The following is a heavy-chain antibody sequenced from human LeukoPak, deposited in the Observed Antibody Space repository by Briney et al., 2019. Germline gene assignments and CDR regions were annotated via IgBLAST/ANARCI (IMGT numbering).Heavy chain of an antibody. Sequence: GASVKVSCKASGYTFTSYGISWVRQAPGQGLEWMGWISAYNGNTNYAQKLQGRVTMTTDTSTSTAYMELRSLRSDHTAVYYCASTSPCSGGSCYPLGYLGQGTLVTVSS. J-gene: IGHJ4*02. CDR1: GYTFTSYG. D-gene: IGHD2-15*01. CDR3: ASTSPCSGGSCYPLGY. CDR2: ISAYNGNT. V-gene: IGHV1-18*01.